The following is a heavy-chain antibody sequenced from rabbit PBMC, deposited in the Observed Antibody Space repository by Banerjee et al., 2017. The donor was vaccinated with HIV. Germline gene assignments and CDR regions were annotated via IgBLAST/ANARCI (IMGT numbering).Heavy chain of an antibody. CDR2: IIPGNSGIT. V-gene: IGHV1S40*01. Sequence: QSLEESGGDLVKPGASLTLTCTASGLDFSRSYWICWVRQAPGKGLEWIACIIPGNSGITAYASWAKGRFTISKASSTTVTLQMTSLTAADTATYFCASDAGSSYYFNFNLWGPGTLVTVS. D-gene: IGHD8-1*01. CDR1: GLDFSRSYW. CDR3: ASDAGSSYYFNFNL. J-gene: IGHJ4*01.